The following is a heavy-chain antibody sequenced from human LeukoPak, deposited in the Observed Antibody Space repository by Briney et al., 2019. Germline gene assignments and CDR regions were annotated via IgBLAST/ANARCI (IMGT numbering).Heavy chain of an antibody. CDR3: ARDYHTIFGVVILPPYYFDY. D-gene: IGHD3-3*01. CDR1: GYTFTSYY. CDR2: INSSGGST. J-gene: IGHJ4*02. V-gene: IGHV1-46*01. Sequence: ASVKVSCKASGYTFTSYYMHWVRQAPGQGLEWMGIINSSGGSTSYAQKFQGRVTMTRDTSTSTVYMELSSLRSEDTAVYYCARDYHTIFGVVILPPYYFDYWGQGTLVTVSS.